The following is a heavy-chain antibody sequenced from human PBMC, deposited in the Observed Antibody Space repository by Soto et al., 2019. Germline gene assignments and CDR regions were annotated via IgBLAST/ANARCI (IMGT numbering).Heavy chain of an antibody. J-gene: IGHJ5*02. CDR3: ARGRFEYSSSSGVTNWFDP. V-gene: IGHV1-69*13. D-gene: IGHD6-6*01. CDR1: GYTFTSYG. Sequence: SVKVSCKASGYTFTSYGISWVRQAPGQGLEWMGGIIPIFGTANYAQKFQGRVTITADESTSTAYMELSSLRSEDTAVYYSARGRFEYSSSSGVTNWFDPWGQGTLVTVSS. CDR2: IIPIFGTA.